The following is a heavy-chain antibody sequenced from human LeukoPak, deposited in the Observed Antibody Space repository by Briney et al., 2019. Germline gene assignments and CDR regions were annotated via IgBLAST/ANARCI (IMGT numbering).Heavy chain of an antibody. Sequence: ASVKVSCKASGYTFTSYAMNWVRQAPGQGLEWMGWINTSTGNPTYAQGFTGRFVFSLDTSVSTAYLQISSLKAEDTAVYYCARDSHFYDSSQSGAGYMDVWGKGTTVTVSS. CDR1: GYTFTSYA. J-gene: IGHJ6*03. D-gene: IGHD3-22*01. CDR3: ARDSHFYDSSQSGAGYMDV. CDR2: INTSTGNP. V-gene: IGHV7-4-1*02.